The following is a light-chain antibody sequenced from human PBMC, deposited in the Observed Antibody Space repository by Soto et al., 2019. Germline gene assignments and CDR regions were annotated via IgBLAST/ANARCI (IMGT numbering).Light chain of an antibody. Sequence: QSVLTQPASVSGSPGQSITISCTGSSSDVGGHNFVSWYQHHPGKAPKLILYEVTTRPSGVSSRFSGSKSGNTASLTISGLQADDEANYYCSSYTSSNTPYVFGTGTKLTVL. CDR1: SSDVGGHNF. J-gene: IGLJ1*01. V-gene: IGLV2-14*01. CDR2: EVT. CDR3: SSYTSSNTPYV.